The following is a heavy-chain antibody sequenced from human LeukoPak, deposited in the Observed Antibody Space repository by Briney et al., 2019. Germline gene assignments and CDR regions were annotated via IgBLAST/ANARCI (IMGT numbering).Heavy chain of an antibody. CDR2: INHSGST. CDR1: GGSFSGYY. V-gene: IGHV4-34*01. CDR3: ARGLTVYDYIWGSYRFRSWFDP. J-gene: IGHJ5*02. D-gene: IGHD3-16*02. Sequence: SETLSLTCAVYGGSFSGYYWSWIRQPPGKGLEWIGEINHSGSTNYNPSLKSRVTISVDTSKNRFSLELSSVTAADTAVYYCARGLTVYDYIWGSYRFRSWFDPWGQGTLVTVSS.